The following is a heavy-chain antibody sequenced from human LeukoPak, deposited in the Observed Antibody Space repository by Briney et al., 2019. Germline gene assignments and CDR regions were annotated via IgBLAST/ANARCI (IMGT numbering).Heavy chain of an antibody. D-gene: IGHD3-3*02. J-gene: IGHJ4*02. CDR3: ARDRLGPSFSVSHFDL. Sequence: GGSLRLSCATSGFTFVDYGLSWVRRAPGKGLEWLCAINYNGAITDYADSVKGRFTISRDNAKNSLYLRMDSLRTEDTALYYCARDRLGPSFSVSHFDLWGQGTLVTVSS. CDR1: GFTFVDYG. CDR2: INYNGAIT. V-gene: IGHV3-20*04.